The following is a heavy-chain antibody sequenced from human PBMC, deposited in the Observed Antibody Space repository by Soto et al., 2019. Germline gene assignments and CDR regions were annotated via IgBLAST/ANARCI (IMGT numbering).Heavy chain of an antibody. CDR2: IIPIFGTA. D-gene: IGHD6-13*01. J-gene: IGHJ4*02. CDR3: ARVGYAGYSSSGGDDY. Sequence: QVQLVQSGAEVKKPGSSVKVSCKASGGTFSSYAISWVRQAPGQGLEWVGGIIPIFGTANYAQKFQGRVTITADESTSTAYMELSSLRSEDTAVYYCARVGYAGYSSSGGDDYWGQGTLVTVSS. V-gene: IGHV1-69*01. CDR1: GGTFSSYA.